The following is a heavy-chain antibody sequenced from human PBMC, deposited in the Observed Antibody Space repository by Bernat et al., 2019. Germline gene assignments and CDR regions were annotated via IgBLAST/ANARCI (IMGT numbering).Heavy chain of an antibody. CDR2: ISDDGSNK. CDR1: GSPFTSFA. J-gene: IGHJ4*02. CDR3: ARPYYYASRGYYDFGY. D-gene: IGHD3-22*01. V-gene: IGHV3-30-3*01. Sequence: QVQLVESGGGVVHLGGSLRPSCPPPGSPFTSFALHWARQAPGKGLEWVAVISDDGSNKYYADSVKGRFTISRDNSNNTLYLQMNSLRVKDTAVYYCARPYYYASRGYYDFGYWGQGTLVTVSS.